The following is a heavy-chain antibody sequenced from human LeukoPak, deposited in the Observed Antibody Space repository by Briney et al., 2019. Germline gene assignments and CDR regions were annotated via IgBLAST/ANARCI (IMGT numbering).Heavy chain of an antibody. CDR2: IKYDGSTT. Sequence: GGSLRLSCGASGFSLSPYWMHWVRQAPGKGLVWVARIKYDGSTTNYADSVKGRFTISRDNAKNTLYLQMNSLRVEDTAVYYCARVWDKADYWGQGTLVTVSS. V-gene: IGHV3-74*01. D-gene: IGHD1-26*01. CDR3: ARVWDKADY. J-gene: IGHJ4*02. CDR1: GFSLSPYW.